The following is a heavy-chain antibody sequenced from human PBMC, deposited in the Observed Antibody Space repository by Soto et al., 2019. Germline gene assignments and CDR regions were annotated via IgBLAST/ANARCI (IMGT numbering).Heavy chain of an antibody. J-gene: IGHJ3*02. Sequence: ASVKVSCKASGYTFTSYGISWVRQAPGQGLEWMGWISAYNGNTNYAQKLQGRVTMTTDTSTSTAYMELRSLRSDDTAVYYCGRGKDYGDYRDAFDIWGQGTMVTVSS. D-gene: IGHD4-17*01. CDR2: ISAYNGNT. V-gene: IGHV1-18*01. CDR3: GRGKDYGDYRDAFDI. CDR1: GYTFTSYG.